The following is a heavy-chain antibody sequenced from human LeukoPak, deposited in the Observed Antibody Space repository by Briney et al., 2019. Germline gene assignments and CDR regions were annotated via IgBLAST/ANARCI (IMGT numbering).Heavy chain of an antibody. CDR3: AKDKDPTAVGATYPYFDY. V-gene: IGHV3-23*01. D-gene: IGHD1-26*01. CDR2: ISGSGGST. Sequence: GGSLRLSCAASGFTFSSYAMSWVRQAPGKGLEWVSAISGSGGSTYYADSVKGRFTISRDDSKNTLYLQMNSLRAEDTAVYYCAKDKDPTAVGATYPYFDYWGQGTLVTVSS. J-gene: IGHJ4*02. CDR1: GFTFSSYA.